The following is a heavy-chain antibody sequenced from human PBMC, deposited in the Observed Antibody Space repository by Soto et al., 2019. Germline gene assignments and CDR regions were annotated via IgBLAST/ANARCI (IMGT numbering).Heavy chain of an antibody. Sequence: EVQLLESGGGLVQPGGSLRLSCAASGYMFNNYAMSWVSQAPGKGLEWDSTVSDSGGTTYYADSWKGRCTISRDNSKKPEYRQMNRLRADYTAIYYCAKGLYYYDSSGYRLFDYGGQGTLVTVSS. CDR2: VSDSGGTT. D-gene: IGHD3-22*01. CDR1: GYMFNNYA. CDR3: AKGLYYYDSSGYRLFDY. V-gene: IGHV3-23*01. J-gene: IGHJ4*02.